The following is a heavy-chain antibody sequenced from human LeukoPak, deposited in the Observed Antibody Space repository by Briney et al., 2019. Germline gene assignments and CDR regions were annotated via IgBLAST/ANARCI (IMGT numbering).Heavy chain of an antibody. V-gene: IGHV3-23*01. J-gene: IGHJ4*02. Sequence: GGTLRLSCAASGITCNSDAMTWLRQAPEKGPDLVSSITYSGVDTYYAGSVKGLFTISRDNSKNTLFLQMNSLRAEDTAVYYCAQGSRGSYHYWGQGTLVTVSS. CDR1: GITCNSDA. CDR2: ITYSGVDT. CDR3: AQGSRGSYHY. D-gene: IGHD1-26*01.